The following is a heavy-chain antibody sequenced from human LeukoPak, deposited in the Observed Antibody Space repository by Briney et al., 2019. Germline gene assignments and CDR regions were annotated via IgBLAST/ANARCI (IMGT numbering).Heavy chain of an antibody. J-gene: IGHJ5*02. CDR1: GGSISSSSYY. D-gene: IGHD6-19*01. Sequence: SETLSLTCTVSGGSISSSSYYWGWIRQPPGKGLEWIGSIDYSGSTYYNPSLKSRVIISIDTSKNQHSLKLSSVSAADTAVYYCARVINSVAGFPFDPWGQGTLVTVSS. CDR3: ARVINSVAGFPFDP. CDR2: IDYSGST. V-gene: IGHV4-39*07.